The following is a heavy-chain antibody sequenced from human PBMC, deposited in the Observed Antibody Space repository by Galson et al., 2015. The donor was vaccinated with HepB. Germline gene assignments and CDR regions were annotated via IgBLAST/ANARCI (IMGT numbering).Heavy chain of an antibody. CDR2: ISYDGSNK. J-gene: IGHJ4*02. CDR3: AKDLLYSGSYYGLRILNSTSLN. D-gene: IGHD1-26*01. V-gene: IGHV3-30*18. CDR1: GFTFSSYG. Sequence: SLRLSCAASGFTFSSYGMHWVRQAPGKGLEWVAVISYDGSNKYYADSVKGRFTISRDNSKNTLYLQMNSLRAEDTAVYYCAKDLLYSGSYYGLRILNSTSLNWGQGTLVTVSS.